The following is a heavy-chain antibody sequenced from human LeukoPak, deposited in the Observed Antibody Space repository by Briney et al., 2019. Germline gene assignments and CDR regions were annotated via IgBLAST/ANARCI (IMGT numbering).Heavy chain of an antibody. D-gene: IGHD1-26*01. Sequence: PSETLSLTCAVYGGSFSGYYWSWIRQPPGKGLDWIGEIIHSGGTNYNPSLKSRVTISVDTSKNQFSLNLNSINAADTAVHYCARGLGGSYYFDHWGQGTLVTVSS. V-gene: IGHV4-34*01. CDR1: GGSFSGYY. CDR3: ARGLGGSYYFDH. J-gene: IGHJ4*02. CDR2: IIHSGGT.